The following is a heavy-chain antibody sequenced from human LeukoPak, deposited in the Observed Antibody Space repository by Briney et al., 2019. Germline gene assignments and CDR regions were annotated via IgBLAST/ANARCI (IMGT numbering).Heavy chain of an antibody. Sequence: GGSLRLSCVASGLNFSNYAMHWVRQAPGKGPEWVAVVTYDGNRQYYADSVKGRFTVSRDNAKNSLYLQLNSLGAEDTAVYYCATRYCTIPACRASSYHCMDNWGKGTTVTVSS. J-gene: IGHJ6*03. V-gene: IGHV3-30-3*01. CDR2: VTYDGNRQ. CDR1: GLNFSNYA. CDR3: ATRYCTIPACRASSYHCMDN. D-gene: IGHD2-8*01.